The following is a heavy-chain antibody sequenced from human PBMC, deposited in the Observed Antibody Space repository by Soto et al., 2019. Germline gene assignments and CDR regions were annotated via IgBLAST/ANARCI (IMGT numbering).Heavy chain of an antibody. D-gene: IGHD6-19*01. J-gene: IGHJ4*02. Sequence: GSLRLSCAASGFTFSRYAMHWVRQAPGKGLEWVALISYDGSNKYYADSVKGRFTISRDNSKNTLYLQMNSLRAEDTAVYYCAISGYNSVSLDYWGQGTTVTVSS. CDR1: GFTFSRYA. CDR2: ISYDGSNK. CDR3: AISGYNSVSLDY. V-gene: IGHV3-30-3*01.